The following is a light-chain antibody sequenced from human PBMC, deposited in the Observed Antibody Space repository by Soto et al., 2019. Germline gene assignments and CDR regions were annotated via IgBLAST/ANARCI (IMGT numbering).Light chain of an antibody. CDR3: QQYNSYPLT. CDR1: QSISSW. Sequence: DIQMTQSPSTLSASVGDRVTITCRASQSISSWLAWYQHKPWKAPKLLIYKASSLESGVPSRVSGSGSGTEFTLTISSLQPDEFATYYCQQYNSYPLTFGGGTKVETK. CDR2: KAS. V-gene: IGKV1-5*03. J-gene: IGKJ4*01.